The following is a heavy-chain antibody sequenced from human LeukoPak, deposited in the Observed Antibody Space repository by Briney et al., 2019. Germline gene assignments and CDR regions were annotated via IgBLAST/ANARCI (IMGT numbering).Heavy chain of an antibody. D-gene: IGHD5-12*01. J-gene: IGHJ4*02. CDR2: IRSKAYGGTT. CDR1: GFTFGDYA. Sequence: GSLRLSCTASGFTFGDYAMSWVRQAPGKGLEWVGFIRSKAYGGTTEYAASVKGRFTISRDDSKSIAYLQMNSLKTEDTAVYYCTRPDDVDIVATMYYWGQGPWSPSPQ. CDR3: TRPDDVDIVATMYY. V-gene: IGHV3-49*04.